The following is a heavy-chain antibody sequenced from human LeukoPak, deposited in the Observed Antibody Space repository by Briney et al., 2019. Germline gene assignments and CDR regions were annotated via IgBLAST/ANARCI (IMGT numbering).Heavy chain of an antibody. CDR3: ARERVIAAAGDGFDS. Sequence: PGGSLRLSCAASGFTFSSYGMHWVRQAPGKGLEGVSYISSSSTTIFYADSVKGRFTISRDNAKNSLFLQMNGLRDEDTALYYCARERVIAAAGDGFDSWGQGTLVTVSS. CDR1: GFTFSSYG. D-gene: IGHD2-21*01. CDR2: ISSSSTTI. J-gene: IGHJ4*02. V-gene: IGHV3-48*02.